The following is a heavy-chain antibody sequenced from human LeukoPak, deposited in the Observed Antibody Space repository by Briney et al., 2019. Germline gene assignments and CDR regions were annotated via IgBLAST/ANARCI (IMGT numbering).Heavy chain of an antibody. CDR3: VWGDYDILTGYLDY. CDR2: IIPIFGTA. D-gene: IGHD3-9*01. Sequence: SVKVSCKAFGGTFSSYAISWVRQAPGQGLEWMGGIIPIFGTANYAQKFQGRVTITTDESTSTAYMELSSLRSEDTAVYYCVWGDYDILTGYLDYWGQETLVTVSS. V-gene: IGHV1-69*05. CDR1: GGTFSSYA. J-gene: IGHJ4*02.